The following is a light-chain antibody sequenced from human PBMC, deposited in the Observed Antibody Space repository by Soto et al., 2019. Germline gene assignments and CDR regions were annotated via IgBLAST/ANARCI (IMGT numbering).Light chain of an antibody. V-gene: IGKV1-6*01. CDR3: LQDYNYPRT. CDR2: GAS. CDR1: QGITND. J-gene: IGKJ1*01. Sequence: AIQMTQSSSSLSASVGDRVTITCRASQGITNDLGWYQQKPGKAPKLLMYGASNLESGVPSRFSGSGSGTDFTLTISSLQPEDFATYYCLQDYNYPRTFGQGTKVEIK.